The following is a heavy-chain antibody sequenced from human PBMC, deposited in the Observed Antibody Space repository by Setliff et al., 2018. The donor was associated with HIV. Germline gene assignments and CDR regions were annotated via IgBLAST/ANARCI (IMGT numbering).Heavy chain of an antibody. Sequence: KPSETLSLTCTVSGGSISSGGLYWNWIRQYPGKGLEWIGYIYSGGGTYYNPSLKSRVTISVDTSKNQFSLDLRSVTAADTAIYYCARDDKNFFDYWGQGALVTVSS. J-gene: IGHJ4*02. CDR3: ARDDKNFFDY. CDR1: GGSISSGGLY. V-gene: IGHV4-31*03. CDR2: IYSGGGT.